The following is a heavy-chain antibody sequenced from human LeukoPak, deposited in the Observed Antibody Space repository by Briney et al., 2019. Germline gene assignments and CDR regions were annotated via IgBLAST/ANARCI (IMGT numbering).Heavy chain of an antibody. CDR3: ARGPSPLSPATIYGIDP. CDR1: GGSFSGYY. CDR2: INHSGST. J-gene: IGHJ5*02. Sequence: SGTLSLTCAVYGGSFSGYYWSWIRQPPGKGLEWIGEINHSGSTNYNPSLKGRVTISVDTSKNQFSLKLSSVTAADTAVYYCARGPSPLSPATIYGIDPWGQGTLVTVSS. V-gene: IGHV4-34*01. D-gene: IGHD5-12*01.